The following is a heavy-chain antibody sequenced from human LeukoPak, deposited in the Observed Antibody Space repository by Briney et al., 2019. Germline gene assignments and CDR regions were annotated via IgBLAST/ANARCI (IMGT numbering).Heavy chain of an antibody. CDR2: INPNSGGT. Sequence: VASVKVSCKASGYTFTGYYMHWVRQAPGQGLEWMGWINPNSGGTNYAQKFQGRVTMARDTSISTAYMELSRLRSDDTAVYYCARDPFRTVTTYYYGMDVWGQGTTVTVSS. D-gene: IGHD4-17*01. CDR3: ARDPFRTVTTYYYGMDV. CDR1: GYTFTGYY. V-gene: IGHV1-2*02. J-gene: IGHJ6*02.